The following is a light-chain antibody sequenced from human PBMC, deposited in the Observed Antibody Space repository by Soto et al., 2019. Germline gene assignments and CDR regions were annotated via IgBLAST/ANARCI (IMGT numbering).Light chain of an antibody. V-gene: IGKV3-20*01. CDR2: GAS. CDR1: QSVSSSY. CDR3: QQYENLPT. J-gene: IGKJ5*01. Sequence: EIVLTQSPGTLSLSPGERVTLSCRASQSVSSSYLAWYQRKPGQAPRLLIYGASSRATGIPDRFSGSGSGTDFTLTISRLEPEDIATYYCQQYENLPTFGQGTRLEIK.